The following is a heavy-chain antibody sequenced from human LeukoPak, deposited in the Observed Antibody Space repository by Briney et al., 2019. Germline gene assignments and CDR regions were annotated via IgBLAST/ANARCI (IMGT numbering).Heavy chain of an antibody. CDR3: ARAGPYYYYGMDV. CDR1: GFTFSSYA. CDR2: ISYDGSNK. V-gene: IGHV3-30-3*01. J-gene: IGHJ6*02. Sequence: GGSLRLSCAASGFTFSSYAMSWVRQAPGKGLEWVAVISYDGSNKYYADSVKGRFTISRDNSKNTLYLQMNSLRAEDTAVYYCARAGPYYYYGMDVWGQGTTVTVSS.